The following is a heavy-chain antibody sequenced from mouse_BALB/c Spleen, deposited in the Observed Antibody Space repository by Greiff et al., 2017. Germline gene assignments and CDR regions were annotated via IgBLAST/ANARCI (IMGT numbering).Heavy chain of an antibody. D-gene: IGHD1-1*01. CDR2: IWTGGGT. CDR1: GFSLTSYD. J-gene: IGHJ4*01. CDR3: VRDRDHLTRVEEGNALDY. V-gene: IGHV2-9-2*01. Sequence: VMLVESGPGLVAPSQSLSITCTVSGFSLTSYDISWVRQPPGKGLEWLGVIWTGGGTNYNSAFMSRLSISKDNSKSQVFLKVNSLQTDDTAIYYSVRDRDHLTRVEEGNALDYWGQGTSVTVSS.